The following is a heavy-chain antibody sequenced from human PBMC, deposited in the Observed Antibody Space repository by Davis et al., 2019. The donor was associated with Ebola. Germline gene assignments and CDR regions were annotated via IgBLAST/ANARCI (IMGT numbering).Heavy chain of an antibody. V-gene: IGHV1-46*01. Sequence: ASVQVSCKASGYTSTSYYINCVPQAPGQGLEWTGIINPSGGSTSYAQKFQGRVTMTRDTSTSTVYMELSSLRSEDTAVYYCATWGGQLVPNWFDPWGQGTLVTVSS. CDR2: INPSGGST. D-gene: IGHD6-6*01. CDR3: ATWGGQLVPNWFDP. CDR1: GYTSTSYY. J-gene: IGHJ5*02.